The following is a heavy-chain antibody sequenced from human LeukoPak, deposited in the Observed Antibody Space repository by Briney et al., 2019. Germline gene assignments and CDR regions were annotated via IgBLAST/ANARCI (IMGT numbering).Heavy chain of an antibody. CDR2: IHPGDSEI. J-gene: IGHJ4*02. Sequence: GESLKISCQVSGFNFLYYRIAWVRQRAGEGLEWMGIIHPGDSEITYSPSFQGQVIISADKSANTAYLEWSGLKASDTGIYYCARRSTISGRVTAFDYWGQGTPVIVSS. CDR1: GFNFLYYR. D-gene: IGHD3-3*01. CDR3: ARRSTISGRVTAFDY. V-gene: IGHV5-51*01.